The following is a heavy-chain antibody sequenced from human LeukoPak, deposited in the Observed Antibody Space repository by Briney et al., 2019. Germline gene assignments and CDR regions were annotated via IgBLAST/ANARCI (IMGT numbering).Heavy chain of an antibody. Sequence: SVKVSCKASGGTFSSYAISWVRQAPGQGLEWMGGIIPIFGTANYAQKFQGRVTITTDESTSTAYMELSSLRSEDTAVYYCARDFEPYCGGDCYYNWFDPWGQGILVTVSS. CDR2: IIPIFGTA. CDR1: GGTFSSYA. J-gene: IGHJ5*02. V-gene: IGHV1-69*05. D-gene: IGHD2-21*02. CDR3: ARDFEPYCGGDCYYNWFDP.